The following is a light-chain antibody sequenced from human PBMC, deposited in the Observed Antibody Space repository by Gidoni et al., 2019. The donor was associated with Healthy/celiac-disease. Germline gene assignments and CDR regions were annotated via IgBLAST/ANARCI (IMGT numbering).Light chain of an antibody. CDR1: TGAVTSGHY. V-gene: IGLV7-46*01. J-gene: IGLJ2*01. CDR2: DTS. CDR3: LLSYSGAHVV. Sequence: QAVVTQEPSLPVSPGGTVTLTCGSRTGAVTSGHYPYWFQQKPGQAPRTLIYDTSNKHSWTPARFSGSLLGGKAALTLSGAQPEDEAEYYCLLSYSGAHVVFGGGTKLTVL.